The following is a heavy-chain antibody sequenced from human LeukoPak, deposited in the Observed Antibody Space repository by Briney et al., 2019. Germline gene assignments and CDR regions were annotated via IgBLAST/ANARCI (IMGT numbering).Heavy chain of an antibody. CDR1: GGSISSYY. V-gene: IGHV4-4*07. CDR3: ARGPGGGSSGRYLRHYFDY. J-gene: IGHJ4*02. CDR2: IYTSGST. Sequence: SETLSLTCTVSGGSISSYYWSWIRQPAGKGLEWIGRIYTSGSTNYNPSLKSRVTMSVDTSKNQFSLKLSSVTAADTAVYYCARGPGGGSSGRYLRHYFDYWGQGTLVTVSS. D-gene: IGHD6-19*01.